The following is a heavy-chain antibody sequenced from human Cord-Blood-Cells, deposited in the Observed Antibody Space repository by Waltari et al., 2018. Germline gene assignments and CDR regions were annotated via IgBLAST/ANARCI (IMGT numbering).Heavy chain of an antibody. J-gene: IGHJ5*02. D-gene: IGHD2-2*01. CDR2: INHSERT. Sequence: QVQLQPWGAGLLKPSETLSLTCAVYGGSFSGYYCSWVRQPPGKGLEWIGAINHSERTNYNPSFKSRVTISVETSKNQFSRKLSSVTAADTAVYYCARGGACSSTSCYNWFDPWGQGTLVTVSS. CDR3: ARGGACSSTSCYNWFDP. CDR1: GGSFSGYY. V-gene: IGHV4-34*01.